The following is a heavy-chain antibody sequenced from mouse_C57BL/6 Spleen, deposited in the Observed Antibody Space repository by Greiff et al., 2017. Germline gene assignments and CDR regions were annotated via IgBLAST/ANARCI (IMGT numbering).Heavy chain of an antibody. Sequence: QVQLQQSGAELVRPGASVKLSCKASGYTFTDYYINWVKQRPGQGLEWIARIYPGSGNTYYNEKFKGKATLTAEKSSSTAYMQLSSLTSEDSAVYFCGRQFAYWGQGTLVTVSA. V-gene: IGHV1-76*01. CDR1: GYTFTDYY. CDR2: IYPGSGNT. CDR3: GRQFAY. J-gene: IGHJ3*01.